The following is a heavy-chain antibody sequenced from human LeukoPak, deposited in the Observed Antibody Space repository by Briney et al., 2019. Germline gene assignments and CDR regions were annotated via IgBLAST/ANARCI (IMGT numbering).Heavy chain of an antibody. CDR1: GYTFTSYD. D-gene: IGHD2-15*01. Sequence: ASVKVSCKASGYTFTSYDINWVRQATGQGLEWMGWISAYNGNTNYAQKLQGRVTMTTDTSTSTAYMELRSLRSDDTAVYYCARYQLLLRGIDYWGQGTLVTVSS. V-gene: IGHV1-18*01. CDR3: ARYQLLLRGIDY. J-gene: IGHJ4*02. CDR2: ISAYNGNT.